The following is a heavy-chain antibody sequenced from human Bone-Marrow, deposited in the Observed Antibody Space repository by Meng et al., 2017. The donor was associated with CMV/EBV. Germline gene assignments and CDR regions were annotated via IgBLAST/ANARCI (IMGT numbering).Heavy chain of an antibody. D-gene: IGHD5-12*01. CDR1: GGSFSGYY. CDR3: ARAIWGSGYAILAY. J-gene: IGHJ4*02. V-gene: IGHV4-34*01. Sequence: SETLSLTCAVYGGSFSGYYWSWIRQPPGKGLEWIGEINHSGSTNYNPSLKSRVTISVDTSKNQFSLKLSSVTAADTAVYYCARAIWGSGYAILAYWGQGQLVTVSS. CDR2: INHSGST.